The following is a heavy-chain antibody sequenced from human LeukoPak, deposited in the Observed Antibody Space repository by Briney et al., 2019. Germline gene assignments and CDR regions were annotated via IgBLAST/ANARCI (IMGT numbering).Heavy chain of an antibody. J-gene: IGHJ4*02. D-gene: IGHD2-21*02. CDR2: ISYDGSNK. V-gene: IGHV3-30*03. CDR1: GFTFSSYW. CDR3: ARGVTLDY. Sequence: GGSLRLSCAASGFTFSSYWMSWVRQAPGKGLEWVAVISYDGSNKYYADSVKGRFTISRDNSKNTLYLQMNSLRAEDTAVYYCARGVTLDYWGQGTLVTVSS.